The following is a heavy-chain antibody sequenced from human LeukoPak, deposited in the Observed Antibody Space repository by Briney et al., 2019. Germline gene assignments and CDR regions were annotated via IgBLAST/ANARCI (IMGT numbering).Heavy chain of an antibody. J-gene: IGHJ4*02. CDR2: IYYSGST. CDR1: GGSISSSSYY. V-gene: IGHV4-39*07. D-gene: IGHD1-26*01. CDR3: ARVIVGATGTYFDY. Sequence: PSETLSLTCTVSGGSISSSSYYWGWIRQPPGKGLEWIGSIYYSGSTYFNPSLKSRVTISVDTSKNQFSLKLSSVTAADTAVYYCARVIVGATGTYFDYWGQGTLVIVSS.